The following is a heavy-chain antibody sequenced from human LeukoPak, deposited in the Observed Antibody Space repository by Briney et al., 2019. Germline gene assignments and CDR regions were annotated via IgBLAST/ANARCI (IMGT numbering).Heavy chain of an antibody. CDR3: TRDPHSLDY. J-gene: IGHJ4*02. CDR1: RFSFSSYS. D-gene: IGHD2-21*01. Sequence: PGGSLRLSCAASRFSFSSYSMNWVRQVPGKGLEWVSYITSLSERRHYADSVKGRFIISRDNAKASLFLQMNSLRVEDTGVYHCTRDPHSLDYWGQGALVTVSS. CDR2: ITSLSERR. V-gene: IGHV3-48*01.